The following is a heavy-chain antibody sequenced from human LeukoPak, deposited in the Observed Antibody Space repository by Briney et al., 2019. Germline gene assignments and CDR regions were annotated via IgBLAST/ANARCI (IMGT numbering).Heavy chain of an antibody. CDR3: AKDRDSRDSWSSYFDD. V-gene: IGHV3-23*01. J-gene: IGHJ4*02. CDR1: GFTFTNCG. CDR2: INGRGDHT. D-gene: IGHD3-3*01. Sequence: HGESLKISCAASGFTFTNCGMSWVRQAPGRGLEWVSSINGRGDHTYYADSVKGRFTLSRDNSKNTVYLQMDGLGVEDTALYYCAKDRDSRDSWSSYFDDWGQGILVTVSS.